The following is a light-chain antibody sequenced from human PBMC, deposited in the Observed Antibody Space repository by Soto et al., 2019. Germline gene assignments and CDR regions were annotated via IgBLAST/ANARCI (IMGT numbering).Light chain of an antibody. CDR2: GAS. Sequence: MMMTQSPATLSVSPGERVTLSCRTSHSVNSHVAWYQQKPGQAPRLLLYGASTRATGIPVRFSGSGFGTEFTLTISSLQSEDFAVYYCQQYGRSSGLLTFGPGTKVDIK. V-gene: IGKV3-15*01. J-gene: IGKJ3*01. CDR1: HSVNSH. CDR3: QQYGRSSGLLT.